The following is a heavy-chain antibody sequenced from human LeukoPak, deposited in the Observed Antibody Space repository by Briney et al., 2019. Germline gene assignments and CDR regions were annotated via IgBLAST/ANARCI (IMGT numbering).Heavy chain of an antibody. J-gene: IGHJ6*02. Sequence: ASVKVSCTASGYTFTGYYMHWVRQAPGQGLEWMGWINPNSGGTNYAQKFQGRVTMTRDTSISTAYMELSRLRSDDTAVYYCARRVIAVAGKTHYYGMDVWGQGTTVTVSS. CDR2: INPNSGGT. CDR3: ARRVIAVAGKTHYYGMDV. V-gene: IGHV1-2*02. D-gene: IGHD6-19*01. CDR1: GYTFTGYY.